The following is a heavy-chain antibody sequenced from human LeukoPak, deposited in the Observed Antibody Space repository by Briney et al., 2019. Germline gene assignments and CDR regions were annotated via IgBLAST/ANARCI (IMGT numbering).Heavy chain of an antibody. CDR1: GFTFSSYS. CDR2: ISSSSSTI. Sequence: GGSLRLSCAASGFTFSSYSMNWVRQAPGKGLEWVSYISSSSSTIYYADSVKGRFTISRDNAKNSLYLQMNSLRAEDTAVYYCARGGSGWYPNFDYWGQGTLVTVSS. V-gene: IGHV3-48*01. J-gene: IGHJ4*02. D-gene: IGHD6-19*01. CDR3: ARGGSGWYPNFDY.